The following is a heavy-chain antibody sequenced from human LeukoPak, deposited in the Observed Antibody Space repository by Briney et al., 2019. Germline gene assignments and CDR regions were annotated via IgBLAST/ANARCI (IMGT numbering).Heavy chain of an antibody. CDR1: GGSISSGDYY. V-gene: IGHV4-61*08. Sequence: SQTLSLTCTVSGGSISSGDYYWSWIRQPPGKGLEWIGYIYYSGSTNYNPSLKSRVTISVDTSKNQFSLKLSSVTAADTAVYYCARAEGHSSSWPYYFDYWGQGTLVTVSS. CDR3: ARAEGHSSSWPYYFDY. J-gene: IGHJ4*02. CDR2: IYYSGST. D-gene: IGHD6-13*01.